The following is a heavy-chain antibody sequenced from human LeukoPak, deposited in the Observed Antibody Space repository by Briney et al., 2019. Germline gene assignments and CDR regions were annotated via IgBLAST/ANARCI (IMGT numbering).Heavy chain of an antibody. Sequence: SETLSLTCTVSGGSINNYYWSWIRQPPGKGLEWIGYIHYSGSTNYNPSLKSRVTISVDTSKNQLSMKLTSMTAADTAVYYCAKDYDILTGYYREGYYFDYWGQGTLVTVSS. V-gene: IGHV4-59*01. CDR2: IHYSGST. CDR1: GGSINNYY. CDR3: AKDYDILTGYYREGYYFDY. J-gene: IGHJ4*02. D-gene: IGHD3-9*01.